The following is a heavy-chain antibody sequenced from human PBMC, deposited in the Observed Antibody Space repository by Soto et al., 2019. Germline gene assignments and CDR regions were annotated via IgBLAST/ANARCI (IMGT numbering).Heavy chain of an antibody. Sequence: PSETLSLTCTVSGGSISSSSYYWGWIRQPPGKGLEWIGSIYYSGSTYYNPSLKSRVTISVDTSKNQFSLKLSSVTAADTAVYYCARTEGSYSNYGPWYFDYWGQGTLVTVSS. J-gene: IGHJ4*02. CDR3: ARTEGSYSNYGPWYFDY. CDR1: GGSISSSSYY. V-gene: IGHV4-39*01. D-gene: IGHD4-4*01. CDR2: IYYSGST.